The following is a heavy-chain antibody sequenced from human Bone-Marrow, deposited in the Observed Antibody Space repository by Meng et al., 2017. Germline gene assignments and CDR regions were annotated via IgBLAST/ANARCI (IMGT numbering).Heavy chain of an antibody. CDR3: AREGQQHDAFDI. J-gene: IGHJ3*02. V-gene: IGHV3-30*01. Sequence: GESLKISCAASGFTVSSNEMSWVRQAPGKGLEWVAVISYDGSNKYYADSVKGRFTISRDNSKNTLYLQMNSLRAEDTAVYYCAREGQQHDAFDIWGQGTMVTVSS. D-gene: IGHD6-13*01. CDR2: ISYDGSNK. CDR1: GFTVSSNE.